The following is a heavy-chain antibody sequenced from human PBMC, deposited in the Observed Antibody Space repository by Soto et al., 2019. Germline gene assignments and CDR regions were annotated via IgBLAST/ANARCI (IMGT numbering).Heavy chain of an antibody. CDR2: INYDGSTT. D-gene: IGHD3-16*01. J-gene: IGHJ5*02. Sequence: EVQLVESGGGLVQPGGSLRLSCAASGFTFSSFWMHWVRQAPGKGLVWVSRINYDGSTTNYADAVKGRFTISRDNAKNTLYLQMNSLTAEDPAIYYCARVARGAWGVFDPWGQGTLVTVSS. CDR3: ARVARGAWGVFDP. CDR1: GFTFSSFW. V-gene: IGHV3-74*01.